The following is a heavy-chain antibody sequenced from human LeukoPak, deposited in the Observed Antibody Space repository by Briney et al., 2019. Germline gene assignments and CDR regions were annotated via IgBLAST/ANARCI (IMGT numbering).Heavy chain of an antibody. D-gene: IGHD3-10*01. J-gene: IGHJ6*04. Sequence: GRSLRLSCAASGSTFSSYAMHWVRQAPGKGLEWVAVISYDGSNKYYADSVKGRFTISRDNSKNTLYLQMNSLRAEDTAVYYCARDPYGSGSYYYYYYYGMDVWGKGTTVTVSS. V-gene: IGHV3-30*04. CDR2: ISYDGSNK. CDR3: ARDPYGSGSYYYYYYYGMDV. CDR1: GSTFSSYA.